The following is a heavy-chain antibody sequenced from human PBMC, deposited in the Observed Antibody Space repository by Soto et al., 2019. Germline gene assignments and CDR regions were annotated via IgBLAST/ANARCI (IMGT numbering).Heavy chain of an antibody. J-gene: IGHJ5*02. CDR3: AKDSSDSSGYYLNWFDP. CDR1: GFTFDDYA. D-gene: IGHD3-22*01. V-gene: IGHV3-9*01. CDR2: ISWNSGSI. Sequence: GGSLRLSCAASGFTFDDYAMHWVRQAPGKGLEWVSGISWNSGSIGYADSVKGRFTISRDNAKNSLYLQMNSLRAEDTALYYCAKDSSDSSGYYLNWFDPWGQGTLVTVSS.